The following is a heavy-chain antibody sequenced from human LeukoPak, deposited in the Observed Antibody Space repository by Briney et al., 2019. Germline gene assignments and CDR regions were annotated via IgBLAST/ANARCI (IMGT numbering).Heavy chain of an antibody. J-gene: IGHJ4*02. D-gene: IGHD5-18*01. CDR1: GFTFSSYA. CDR2: MSYDGFNK. V-gene: IGHV3-30*18. Sequence: GRSLRLSCAASGFTFSSYAMHWVRQSLGKGLEWVAVMSYDGFNKYYADSVKGRFTISRDNSKNTLYLQMNSLRAEDTAVYYYAKTKGYSYGYYFDYWGQGTLVTVSS. CDR3: AKTKGYSYGYYFDY.